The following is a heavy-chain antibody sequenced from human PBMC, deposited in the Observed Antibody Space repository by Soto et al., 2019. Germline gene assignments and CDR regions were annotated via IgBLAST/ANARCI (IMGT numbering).Heavy chain of an antibody. Sequence: GWSLRLSCAGSGLTFSYYVMNWFRQAPGKGLEWVSSISSSSSDIYYADSAKGRFTISRDNAKNSFYLQMNRLRAEDTAVYYCATRLTSWSWGQGTLVTASS. J-gene: IGHJ4*02. V-gene: IGHV3-21*01. D-gene: IGHD2-15*01. CDR3: ATRLTSWS. CDR2: ISSSSSDI. CDR1: GLTFSYYV.